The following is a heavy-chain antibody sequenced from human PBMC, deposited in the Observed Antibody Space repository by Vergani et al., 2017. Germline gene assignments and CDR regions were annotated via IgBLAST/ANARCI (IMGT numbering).Heavy chain of an antibody. CDR1: GFTFSSYA. CDR3: AKDNLFVSGWYSYFDY. J-gene: IGHJ4*02. V-gene: IGHV3-23*04. D-gene: IGHD6-19*01. Sequence: EVQLVESGGGLVQPGGSLRLSCAASGFTFSSYAMSWVRQAPGKGLEWVSAISGSGGSTYYADSVKGRFTISRDNSKNTLYLQMNSLRAEDTALYYCAKDNLFVSGWYSYFDYWGQGTLVTVSS. CDR2: ISGSGGST.